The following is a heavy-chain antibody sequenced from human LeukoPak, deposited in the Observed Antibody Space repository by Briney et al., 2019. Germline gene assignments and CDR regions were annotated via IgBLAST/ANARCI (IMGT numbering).Heavy chain of an antibody. Sequence: GESLKISCKGSGYSFTTYWIGWVRQMPGKGLEWMGVIYPGESDTTYNPSFQGHVTISADKSISTAYLRWNTLKASDTAVYYCIREGTIFGVALWGQGTLVTVSS. CDR1: GYSFTTYW. V-gene: IGHV5-51*01. CDR2: IYPGESDT. J-gene: IGHJ4*02. D-gene: IGHD3-3*01. CDR3: IREGTIFGVAL.